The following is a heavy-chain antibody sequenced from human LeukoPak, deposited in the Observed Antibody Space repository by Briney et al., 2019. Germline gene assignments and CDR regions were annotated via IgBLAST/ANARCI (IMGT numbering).Heavy chain of an antibody. CDR3: ARVGCSSTSCYGSAWFDP. V-gene: IGHV1-8*01. CDR2: MNPNSGNT. D-gene: IGHD2-2*01. CDR1: GYTFTSYD. J-gene: IGHJ5*02. Sequence: ASVKVSCKASGYTFTSYDINWVRQATGQGLEWMGWMNPNSGNTGYAQKFQGRVTMTRNTSISTACMELSSLRSEDTAVYYCARVGCSSTSCYGSAWFDPWGQGTLVTVSS.